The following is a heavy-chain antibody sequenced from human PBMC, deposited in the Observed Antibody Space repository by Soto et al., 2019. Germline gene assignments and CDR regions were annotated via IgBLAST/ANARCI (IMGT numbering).Heavy chain of an antibody. CDR2: ISSSISTM. D-gene: IGHD5-18*01. V-gene: IGHV3-48*02. Sequence: EVPLVESGGGLVQPGGSLRLSCAASGFTFSSYSMNWVRQAPGKGLEWLSYISSSISTMHYADSVKGRFTISRDNAKVSLNLQINSLRDEDTAVYYCAREVRDTDVADFDYWGQGTLVTVSS. CDR1: GFTFSSYS. CDR3: AREVRDTDVADFDY. J-gene: IGHJ4*02.